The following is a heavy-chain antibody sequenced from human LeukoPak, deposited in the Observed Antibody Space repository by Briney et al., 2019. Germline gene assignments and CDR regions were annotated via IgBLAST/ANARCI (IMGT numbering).Heavy chain of an antibody. CDR2: INPSGGST. Sequence: ASVKVSCKASGYTFTSYYMHWVRQAPGQGLEWLGIINPSGGSTTYAQKFQGRVTMTRDTSTSTVYMELRSLRSDDTAVYYCARQWESDWFDPWGQGTLVTVSS. CDR1: GYTFTSYY. D-gene: IGHD1-26*01. CDR3: ARQWESDWFDP. V-gene: IGHV1-46*01. J-gene: IGHJ5*02.